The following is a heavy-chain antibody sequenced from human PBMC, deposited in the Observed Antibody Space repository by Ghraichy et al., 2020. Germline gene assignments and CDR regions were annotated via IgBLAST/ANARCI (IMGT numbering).Heavy chain of an antibody. Sequence: SEILSLTCTVSGGSVTSTTDYWNWIRQPPGKGLEWIGYVYNTRSTKYNPSLKSRVTVSVDPSKNQLSLKVRSVTAADTAVYYCARDRDSSNFHFHHGLDVWGQGTTVTVSS. CDR2: VYNTRST. CDR1: GGSVTSTTDY. V-gene: IGHV4-61*01. CDR3: ARDRDSSNFHFHHGLDV. J-gene: IGHJ6*02. D-gene: IGHD2/OR15-2a*01.